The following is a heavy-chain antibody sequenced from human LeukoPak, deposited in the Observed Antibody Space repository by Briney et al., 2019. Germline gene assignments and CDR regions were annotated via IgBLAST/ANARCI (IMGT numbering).Heavy chain of an antibody. CDR1: GFTFSSYG. J-gene: IGHJ6*03. CDR2: IYSGGST. D-gene: IGHD6-25*01. Sequence: GGSLRLSCAASGFTFSSYGMSWVRQAPGKGLEWVSVIYSGGSTYYADSVKGRFTISRDNSKNTLYLQMNSLRAEDTAVYYCASSGRSSYYYMDVWGKGTTVTISS. V-gene: IGHV3-53*01. CDR3: ASSGRSSYYYMDV.